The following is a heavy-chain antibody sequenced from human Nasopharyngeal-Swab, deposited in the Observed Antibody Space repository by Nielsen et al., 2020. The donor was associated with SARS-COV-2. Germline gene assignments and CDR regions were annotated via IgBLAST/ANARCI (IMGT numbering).Heavy chain of an antibody. Sequence: GESLKISCAASGFTFSSYWMSWVRQAPGKGLELVANIKQDGSEKYYVDSVKGRFTISRDNAKNSLYLQLNSLRAEDTAVYYCARDALVPTPYFDYWGQGTLVTVSS. CDR2: IKQDGSEK. J-gene: IGHJ4*02. CDR3: ARDALVPTPYFDY. D-gene: IGHD6-6*01. V-gene: IGHV3-7*03. CDR1: GFTFSSYW.